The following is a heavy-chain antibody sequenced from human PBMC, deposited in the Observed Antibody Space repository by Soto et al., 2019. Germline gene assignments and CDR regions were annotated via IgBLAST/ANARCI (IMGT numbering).Heavy chain of an antibody. CDR1: GYSFTTYG. D-gene: IGHD3-22*01. V-gene: IGHV1-18*01. J-gene: IGHJ5*02. CDR2: ISSYNGKT. Sequence: QVQLVQSGAEVKKPGASVKVSCKTSGYSFTTYGISWVRQAPGQGLEWMGWISSYNGKTNYAQKHQCRLTMTTDTSTSTVYMELRSLTSDDTAVYYCARDTPHRRDSSEIDPWGQGTLVTVSS. CDR3: ARDTPHRRDSSEIDP.